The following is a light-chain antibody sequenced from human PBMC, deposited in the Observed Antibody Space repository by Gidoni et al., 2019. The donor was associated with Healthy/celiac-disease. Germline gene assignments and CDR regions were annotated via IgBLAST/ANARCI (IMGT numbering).Light chain of an antibody. J-gene: IGLJ2*01. CDR2: QDG. CDR1: NLGVKY. CDR3: QAWDSSVV. Sequence: SYELTQPPSVSVSPGQTASITGSGDNLGVKYACWYQQKPGQSPVLVIYQDGKRPSGIPERFSGSNSGNTATLTITGTQAMDGADYYCQAWDSSVVFGGGTKLTVL. V-gene: IGLV3-1*01.